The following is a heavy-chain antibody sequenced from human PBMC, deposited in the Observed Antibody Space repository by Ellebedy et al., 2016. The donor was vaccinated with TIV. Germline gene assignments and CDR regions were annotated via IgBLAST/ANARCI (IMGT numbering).Heavy chain of an antibody. CDR1: GFTFSSYA. CDR3: TTNRAFDI. Sequence: GGSLRLSCAASGFTFSSYAMHWVRKAPGKGLEWVAVISYDGSNKYYADSVKGRFTISRDNSKNTLYLQMNSLRAEDTAVYYCTTNRAFDIWGQGTVVTVTS. CDR2: ISYDGSNK. D-gene: IGHD1-14*01. J-gene: IGHJ3*02. V-gene: IGHV3-30-3*01.